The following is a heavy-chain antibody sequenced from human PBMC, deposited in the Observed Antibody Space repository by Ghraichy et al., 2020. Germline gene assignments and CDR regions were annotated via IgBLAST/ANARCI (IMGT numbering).Heavy chain of an antibody. Sequence: SETLSLTCTVSGGSISSSSYYWGWIRQPPGKGLEWIGSIYYSGSTYYNPSLKSRVTISVDTSKNQFSLKLSSVTAAETAVYYCASGFVLRFLEWLFHNFDYWGQGTLVTVSS. J-gene: IGHJ4*02. V-gene: IGHV4-39*01. CDR1: GGSISSSSYY. D-gene: IGHD3-3*01. CDR3: ASGFVLRFLEWLFHNFDY. CDR2: IYYSGST.